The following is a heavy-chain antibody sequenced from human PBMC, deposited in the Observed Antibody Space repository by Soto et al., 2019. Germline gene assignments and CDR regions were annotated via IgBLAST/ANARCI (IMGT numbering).Heavy chain of an antibody. D-gene: IGHD2-15*01. CDR1: GFSLSTSGVG. V-gene: IGHV2-5*02. J-gene: IGHJ4*02. CDR3: AHRPSYCSGGSCYSGFDY. CDR2: IYWDDDK. Sequence: QITLKESGPTLVKPTQTLTLTCTFSGFSLSTSGVGVGWIRQPPGQALEWLALIYWDDDKRYSPSLKSRLTITKDTSTNQVVLTMTNMDPVDTATYYCAHRPSYCSGGSCYSGFDYWGQGTLVTVSS.